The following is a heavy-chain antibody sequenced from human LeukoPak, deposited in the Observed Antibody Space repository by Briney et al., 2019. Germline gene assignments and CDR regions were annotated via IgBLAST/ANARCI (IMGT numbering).Heavy chain of an antibody. D-gene: IGHD3-3*01. CDR1: GFTFSSYW. V-gene: IGHV3-7*01. CDR3: ARGNGYSTYYYYYMDV. CDR2: IKQDGSEK. J-gene: IGHJ6*03. Sequence: GGSLRLSCAASGFTFSSYWMSWVRQAPGKGLEWVANIKQDGSEKYYVDSVKGRFTISRDNAKNSLYLQMNSLRAEDTAVYYCARGNGYSTYYYYYMDVWGKGTTVTVSS.